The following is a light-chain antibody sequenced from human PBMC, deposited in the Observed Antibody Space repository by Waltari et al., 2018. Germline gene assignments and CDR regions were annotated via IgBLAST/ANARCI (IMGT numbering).Light chain of an antibody. CDR3: QSYDSSLDSVV. Sequence: QSLLTQPPSVSGAPGQRVTISCSGCSLNIGARYDVKWYQQLPGTGLKLPLNGISVRPSGVPNRFSHSKSGASASLAITGLQADDEGHYYCQSYDSSLDSVVFGGGTKLTVL. CDR2: GIS. CDR1: SLNIGARYD. J-gene: IGLJ2*01. V-gene: IGLV1-40*01.